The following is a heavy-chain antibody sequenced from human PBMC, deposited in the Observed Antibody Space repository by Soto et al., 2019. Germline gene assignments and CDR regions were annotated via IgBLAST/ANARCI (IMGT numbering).Heavy chain of an antibody. CDR1: GFTFSSYA. D-gene: IGHD1-7*01. CDR3: ARANHLHWNSQAYFDY. CDR2: ISYDGSNK. V-gene: IGHV3-30-3*01. Sequence: SLRLSCAASGFTFSSYAMHWVRQAPGKGLEWVAVISYDGSNKYYADSVKGRFTISRDNSKNTLYLQMNSLRAEDTAVYYCARANHLHWNSQAYFDYWGQGTLVTVSS. J-gene: IGHJ4*02.